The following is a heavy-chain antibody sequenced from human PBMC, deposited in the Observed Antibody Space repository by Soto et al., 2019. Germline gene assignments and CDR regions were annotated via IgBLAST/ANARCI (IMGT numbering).Heavy chain of an antibody. Sequence: GGSLRLSCAASGFTFSSYAMSWVRQAPGKGLEWVSAISGSGGSTYYADSVKGRFTISRDNSKNTLYLQMNSLRAEDTAVYYCAKGHYGSGSPYWYFDLWGRGPLVTVSS. J-gene: IGHJ2*01. V-gene: IGHV3-23*01. CDR3: AKGHYGSGSPYWYFDL. CDR1: GFTFSSYA. D-gene: IGHD3-10*01. CDR2: ISGSGGST.